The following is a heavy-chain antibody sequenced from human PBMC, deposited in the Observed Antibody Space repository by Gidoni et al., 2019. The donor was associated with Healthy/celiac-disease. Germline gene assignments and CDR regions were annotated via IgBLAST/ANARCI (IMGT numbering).Heavy chain of an antibody. CDR3: ARPGGYAFLDDLFFDY. Sequence: EVQLVQSGAEVKNPGESLKFSCKGSGYSFTSYWIGWVRQLPGKGLEWMGIIYPGDTDTRYSPSFQGQVTISADKSISTAYLQWSSLKASDTAMYYCARPGGYAFLDDLFFDYWGQGTLVTVSS. J-gene: IGHJ4*02. D-gene: IGHD5-12*01. V-gene: IGHV5-51*01. CDR2: IYPGDTDT. CDR1: GYSFTSYW.